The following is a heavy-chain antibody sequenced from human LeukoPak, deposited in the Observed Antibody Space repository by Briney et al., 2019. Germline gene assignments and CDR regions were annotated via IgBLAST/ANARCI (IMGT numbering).Heavy chain of an antibody. Sequence: ASVKVSCKASGYTFTSYGISWVRQAPGQGLEWMGWISAYNGNTNYAQKLQGRVTMTTDTSTSTAYMELRSLRSDDTAVYYCARESEPYYYGSGSPFPNYYYYGMDVWGQGTTVTVSS. CDR1: GYTFTSYG. CDR3: ARESEPYYYGSGSPFPNYYYYGMDV. J-gene: IGHJ6*02. V-gene: IGHV1-18*01. D-gene: IGHD3-10*01. CDR2: ISAYNGNT.